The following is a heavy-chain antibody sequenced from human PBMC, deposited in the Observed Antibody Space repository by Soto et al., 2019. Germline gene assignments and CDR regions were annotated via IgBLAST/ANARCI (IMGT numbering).Heavy chain of an antibody. CDR2: IYSGGST. V-gene: IGHV3-66*01. Sequence: EMQLVESGGGLVQPGGSLRLSCAASGFSVSSNYMSWVRQAPGKGLEWVSIIYSGGSTYYADSVKGRFTISRDNSKITLYLQMNSLRAEDTAVYYCARGLTSGWSLFYYYYMDVWGKGTTVTVSS. CDR3: ARGLTSGWSLFYYYYMDV. CDR1: GFSVSSNY. D-gene: IGHD6-19*01. J-gene: IGHJ6*03.